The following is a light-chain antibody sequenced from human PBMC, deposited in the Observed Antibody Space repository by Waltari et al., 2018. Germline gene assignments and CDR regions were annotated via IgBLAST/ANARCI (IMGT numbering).Light chain of an antibody. CDR2: EVN. J-gene: IGLJ1*01. CDR1: SSAVGGDTL. V-gene: IGLV2-23*02. CDR3: CSYAGSSALGV. Sequence: QSALTQPASVSGSPGQSIAISCTGTSSAVGGDTLVSWYQKHPGKAPKLMMYEVNKRPSGVSNRFSGSKSGNTASLTISGLQAEDEADYYCCSYAGSSALGVFGTGTKVTVL.